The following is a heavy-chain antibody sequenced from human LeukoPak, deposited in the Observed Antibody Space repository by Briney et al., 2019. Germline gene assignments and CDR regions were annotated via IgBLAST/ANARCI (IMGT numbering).Heavy chain of an antibody. CDR1: GFTFSTYW. CDR2: IKGDGRST. D-gene: IGHD4-17*01. V-gene: IGHV3-74*01. J-gene: IGHJ4*02. Sequence: QPGGSLRLSCAASGFTFSTYWMHWVRQAPGKGRVWVARIKGDGRSTIYADSVKVRFTIARDNSKNTLYLQTSSLRAEDTAVYYCARASTTVPNLLDHWGRGTLVTVSP. CDR3: ARASTTVPNLLDH.